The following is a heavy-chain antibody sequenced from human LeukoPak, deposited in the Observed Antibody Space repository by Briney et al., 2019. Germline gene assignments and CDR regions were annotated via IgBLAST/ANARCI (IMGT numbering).Heavy chain of an antibody. D-gene: IGHD3-22*01. V-gene: IGHV3-23*01. Sequence: PGGSLRLSCTASGFTFSTYAMTWVRQAPGKGLDWVSAIGASGADTYYADSAKGRFTVSSDNSKNTLYLQMSSLRADDTAVYFCAKRPRDSSGYYLGAFDGWGQGTTVTVSS. CDR1: GFTFSTYA. CDR3: AKRPRDSSGYYLGAFDG. J-gene: IGHJ3*01. CDR2: IGASGADT.